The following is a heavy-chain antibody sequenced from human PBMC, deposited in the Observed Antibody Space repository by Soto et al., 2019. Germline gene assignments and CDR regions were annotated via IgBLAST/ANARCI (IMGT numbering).Heavy chain of an antibody. CDR1: GYSFTSYW. V-gene: IGHV5-51*01. D-gene: IGHD2-2*01. J-gene: IGHJ5*02. CDR3: ARSKGYCSSTSCPRGYWFDP. CDR2: IYPGDSDT. Sequence: GESLKISCKGSGYSFTSYWIGWVRQMPGKGLEWMGIIYPGDSDTRCSPSFQGQVTISADKSISTAYLQWSSLKASDTAMYYCARSKGYCSSTSCPRGYWFDPWGQGTLVTVSS.